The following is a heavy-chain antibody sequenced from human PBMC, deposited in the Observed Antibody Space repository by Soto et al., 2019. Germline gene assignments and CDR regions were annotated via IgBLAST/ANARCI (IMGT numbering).Heavy chain of an antibody. Sequence: GGSLRLSGAPSGFTFSSYSMNWVRQAPGKGLEWVSSISSSSSYIYYADSVKGRFTISRDNAKNSLYLKMNRLRAEDTALYYCAKDRITLARGVIHNAFDTWAQGTMFTASS. CDR1: GFTFSSYS. J-gene: IGHJ3*02. CDR2: ISSSSSYI. CDR3: AKDRITLARGVIHNAFDT. D-gene: IGHD3-10*01. V-gene: IGHV3-21*04.